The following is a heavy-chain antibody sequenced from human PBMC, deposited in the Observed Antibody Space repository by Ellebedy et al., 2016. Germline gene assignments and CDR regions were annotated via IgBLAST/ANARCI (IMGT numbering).Heavy chain of an antibody. Sequence: GESLKISXAASGFTFSSYSMNWVRQAPGKGLEWVSSISSSSSYIYYADSVKGRFTISRDNAKNSLYLQMNSLRAEDTAVYYCARQGWRSFDLWGRGTLVTVSS. D-gene: IGHD5-24*01. CDR1: GFTFSSYS. V-gene: IGHV3-21*01. J-gene: IGHJ2*01. CDR3: ARQGWRSFDL. CDR2: ISSSSSYI.